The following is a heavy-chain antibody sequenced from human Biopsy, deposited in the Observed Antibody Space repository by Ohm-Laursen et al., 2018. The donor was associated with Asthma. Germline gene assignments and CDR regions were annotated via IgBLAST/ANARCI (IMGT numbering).Heavy chain of an antibody. Sequence: LTLTCAASGFTFSSYAMSWVRQAPGKGLEWVSAISGSGGSTYYADSVKGRFTISRDNSKNTLYLQMNSLRAEDTAVYYCAKDKRYSGSYFDYWGQGTLVTVSS. CDR2: ISGSGGST. CDR1: GFTFSSYA. D-gene: IGHD1-26*01. CDR3: AKDKRYSGSYFDY. V-gene: IGHV3-23*01. J-gene: IGHJ4*02.